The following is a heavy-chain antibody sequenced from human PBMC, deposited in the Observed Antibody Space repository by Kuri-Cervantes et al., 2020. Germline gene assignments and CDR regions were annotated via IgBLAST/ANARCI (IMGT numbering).Heavy chain of an antibody. CDR3: ARDLADVLRYFDWLLWGDGMVV. CDR2: INPSGGST. J-gene: IGHJ6*02. CDR1: GGTFSSYA. D-gene: IGHD3-9*01. V-gene: IGHV1-46*01. Sequence: ASVKVSCKASGGTFSSYAISWVRQAPGQVLEWMGIINPSGGSTSYAQKFQGRVTMTRDTSTSTVYMELSSLRSEDTAVYYCARDLADVLRYFDWLLWGDGMVVWGQGTTVTVSS.